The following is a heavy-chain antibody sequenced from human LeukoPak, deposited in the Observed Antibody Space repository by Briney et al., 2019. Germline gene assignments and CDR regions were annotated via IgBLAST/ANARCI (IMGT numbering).Heavy chain of an antibody. J-gene: IGHJ4*02. CDR3: ARGVVAAAGRTFDL. Sequence: SETLSLTCAVYGGSFSGYYWSWIRQPPGKGLEWIGEINHSGSTNYNPSLKSRVTISLDTSKNQFSLKLSSVTAADTAVYYCARGVVAAAGRTFDLWGQGTLVTVSS. CDR2: INHSGST. D-gene: IGHD6-13*01. V-gene: IGHV4-34*01. CDR1: GGSFSGYY.